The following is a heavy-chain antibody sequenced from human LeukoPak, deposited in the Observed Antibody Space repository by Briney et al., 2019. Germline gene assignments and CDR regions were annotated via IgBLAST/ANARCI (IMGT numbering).Heavy chain of an antibody. CDR2: IYYSGST. D-gene: IGHD4-17*01. Sequence: SETLSLTCTVSGGSISSYYWSWIRQPPGKGLEWIGYIYYSGSTNYNPSLKSRVTISVDTSKNQFSLKLSSVTAADAAVYYCARALGTTVTGATFLDYWGQGTLVTVSS. J-gene: IGHJ4*02. CDR3: ARALGTTVTGATFLDY. CDR1: GGSISSYY. V-gene: IGHV4-59*01.